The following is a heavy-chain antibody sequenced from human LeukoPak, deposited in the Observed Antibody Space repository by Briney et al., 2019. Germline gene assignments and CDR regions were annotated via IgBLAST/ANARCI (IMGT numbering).Heavy chain of an antibody. CDR2: VYPATSDT. Sequence: GESLKISCKGSGYSFPNYWIGWVRQMPGKGLEWIGIVYPATSDTTYSPSFQGQVTISADKSISTAYLQWSSLKASDTAMYYCARPNWVATMVGAFDIWGQGTMVTVSS. D-gene: IGHD5-24*01. V-gene: IGHV5-51*01. CDR3: ARPNWVATMVGAFDI. J-gene: IGHJ3*02. CDR1: GYSFPNYW.